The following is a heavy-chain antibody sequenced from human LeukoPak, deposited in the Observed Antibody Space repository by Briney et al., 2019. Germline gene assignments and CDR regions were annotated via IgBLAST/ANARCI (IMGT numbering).Heavy chain of an antibody. Sequence: PGRSLRLSCAASGFTFNMYGMHWVRQAPGKGLEWVAGISNDGSTKDYADSVNGRFTISRDSSKKSMFLQMNSLRAEDTAVYYCAKAAYCTSTSCHFSGYAQRPLDSWGQGTLVTVSS. D-gene: IGHD2-2*01. J-gene: IGHJ5*01. CDR2: ISNDGSTK. CDR1: GFTFNMYG. V-gene: IGHV3-30*18. CDR3: AKAAYCTSTSCHFSGYAQRPLDS.